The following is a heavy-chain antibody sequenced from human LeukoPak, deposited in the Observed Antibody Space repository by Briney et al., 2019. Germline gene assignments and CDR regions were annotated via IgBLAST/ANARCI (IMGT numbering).Heavy chain of an antibody. V-gene: IGHV3-21*01. CDR2: ISGSSSYI. CDR3: AKSGVGAAADPYGMDV. Sequence: GGSLRLSCAASGFTFSTSSMDWVRQAPGKGLEWVAYISGSSSYIYYADSVKGRFTISRDNGENSLYLQMNSLRAEDTAVYYCAKSGVGAAADPYGMDVWGQGTTVTVSS. J-gene: IGHJ6*02. D-gene: IGHD6-13*01. CDR1: GFTFSTSS.